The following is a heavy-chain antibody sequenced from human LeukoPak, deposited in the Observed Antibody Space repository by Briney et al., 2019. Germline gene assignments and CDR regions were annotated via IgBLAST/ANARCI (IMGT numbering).Heavy chain of an antibody. J-gene: IGHJ4*02. D-gene: IGHD6-19*01. Sequence: PSETLSLTCAVYGGSFSVYYWSWIRQPPGKGLEWIGEINHSGSTNYNPSLKSRVTISVDTSKNQFSLKLSSVTAADTAVYYCARESPQWLVSYYFDYWGQGTLVTVSS. CDR2: INHSGST. V-gene: IGHV4-34*01. CDR3: ARESPQWLVSYYFDY. CDR1: GGSFSVYY.